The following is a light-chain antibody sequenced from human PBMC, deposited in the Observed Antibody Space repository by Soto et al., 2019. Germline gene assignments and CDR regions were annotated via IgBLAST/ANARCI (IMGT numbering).Light chain of an antibody. CDR3: QQYDDWPPWP. V-gene: IGKV3-15*01. J-gene: IGKJ1*01. Sequence: DIVMTQSPATLSVSPGERATLSCRASQTVSSSLAWYQQRRGQSPRLLIFGASTRAPGIPARFSASGSGTECTLTISSLQSEDFAIYYCQQYDDWPPWPFGQGTKVEIK. CDR1: QTVSSS. CDR2: GAS.